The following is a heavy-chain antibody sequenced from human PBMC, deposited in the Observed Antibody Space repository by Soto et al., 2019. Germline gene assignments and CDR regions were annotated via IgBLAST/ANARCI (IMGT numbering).Heavy chain of an antibody. V-gene: IGHV1-69*01. CDR3: ARDLGGEATIRF. Sequence: QVQLVQSGAEVKKPGSSMKVSCKASGGSFRNFVMSWVRQAPGQGLEWMGGIIPNSGTTNYAQKFQGRVTITADESTSTAYMELSGLTSDDTSLYYCARDLGGEATIRFWGQGTLVTVSS. CDR1: GGSFRNFV. CDR2: IIPNSGTT. D-gene: IGHD3-16*01. J-gene: IGHJ4*02.